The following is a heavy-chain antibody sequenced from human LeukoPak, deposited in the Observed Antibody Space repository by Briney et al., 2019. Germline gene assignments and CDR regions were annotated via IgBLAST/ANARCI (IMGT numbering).Heavy chain of an antibody. CDR2: IYHSGST. D-gene: IGHD3-10*01. CDR3: AREGGFGELPYYYYYMDV. Sequence: KASETLSLTCTVSGGSISSGGYYWSWIRQPPGKGLEWIGYIYHSGSTYYNPSLKSRVTISVDRSKNQFSLKLSSVTAADTAVYYCAREGGFGELPYYYYYMDVWGKGTTVTVSS. J-gene: IGHJ6*03. CDR1: GGSISSGGYY. V-gene: IGHV4-30-2*01.